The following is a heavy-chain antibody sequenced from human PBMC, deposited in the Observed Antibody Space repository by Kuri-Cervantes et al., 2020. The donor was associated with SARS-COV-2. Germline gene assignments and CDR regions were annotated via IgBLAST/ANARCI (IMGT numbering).Heavy chain of an antibody. Sequence: GESLKISCAASGSTFSGYSMNWIRQAPGKGLEWVASIDSSSYYIYHADSVKGRLTISRDNAKTSLYLQMNSLKLEDTAVYYCAREEGGELGEAFDYWGQGALVTVSS. J-gene: IGHJ4*02. D-gene: IGHD7-27*01. CDR2: IDSSSYYI. CDR1: GSTFSGYS. V-gene: IGHV3-21*01. CDR3: AREEGGELGEAFDY.